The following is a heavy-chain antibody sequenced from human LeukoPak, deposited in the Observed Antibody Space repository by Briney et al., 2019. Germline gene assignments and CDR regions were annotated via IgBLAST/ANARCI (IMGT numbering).Heavy chain of an antibody. CDR2: ISAYNGNT. CDR1: GYTFTSYG. D-gene: IGHD2-2*02. Sequence: ASVKVSCKASGYTFTSYGISWVRQAPGQGLEWMGWISAYNGNTNYAQKLQGRVTMTTDTSTSTAYMELRSLRSDDTAVYYCARVVPAAIRYYYYYMGVWGKGTTVTISS. V-gene: IGHV1-18*01. CDR3: ARVVPAAIRYYYYYMGV. J-gene: IGHJ6*03.